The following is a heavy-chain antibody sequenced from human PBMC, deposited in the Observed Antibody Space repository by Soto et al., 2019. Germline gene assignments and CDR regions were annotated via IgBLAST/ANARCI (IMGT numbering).Heavy chain of an antibody. V-gene: IGHV4-30-4*01. CDR3: ARAPGSSSTLVLEPSNWFDP. Sequence: QVQLQESGPGLVKPSQTLSLTCTVSGGSISSGDYYWSWIRQPPGKGLEWIGYIYYSGSTYYNPAPKSRVTISVDTSKNQFSLKLSSVTAADTAVYYCARAPGSSSTLVLEPSNWFDPWGQGTLVTVSS. CDR2: IYYSGST. D-gene: IGHD6-6*01. CDR1: GGSISSGDYY. J-gene: IGHJ5*02.